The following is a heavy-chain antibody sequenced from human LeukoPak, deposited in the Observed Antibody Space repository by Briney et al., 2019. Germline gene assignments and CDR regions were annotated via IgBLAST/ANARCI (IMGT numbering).Heavy chain of an antibody. CDR3: ARLRRNNDNSGYYYYYDY. J-gene: IGHJ4*02. Sequence: GGSLRLSCAVSGLTFSSYSFNWVRQAPGKGLEWVSSITPTSSYIYYADSVKGRFAISRDNAKNSLYLQMNSLRAEDTAVYYCARLRRNNDNSGYYYYYDYWGQGTLVTVSS. CDR2: ITPTSSYI. CDR1: GLTFSSYS. D-gene: IGHD3-22*01. V-gene: IGHV3-21*01.